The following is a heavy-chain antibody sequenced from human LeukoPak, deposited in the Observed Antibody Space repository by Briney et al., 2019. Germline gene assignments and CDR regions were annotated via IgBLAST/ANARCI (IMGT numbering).Heavy chain of an antibody. CDR1: GFTFEDYT. CDR2: ISWDGGST. Sequence: GGSLRLSCAASGFTFEDYTMHWVRQAPGKGLEWVSLISWDGGSTYYADSVQGRFTISRDNSKNSLYLQMNSPSTEDTALYYCAKALGGYCSAGSCYGPDYWGQGTLVTVSS. CDR3: AKALGGYCSAGSCYGPDY. J-gene: IGHJ4*02. D-gene: IGHD2-15*01. V-gene: IGHV3-43*01.